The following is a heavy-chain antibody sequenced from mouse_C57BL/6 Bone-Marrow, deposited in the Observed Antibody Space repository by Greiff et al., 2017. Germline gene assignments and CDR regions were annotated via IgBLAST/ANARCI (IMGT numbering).Heavy chain of an antibody. V-gene: IGHV5-4*01. Sequence: EVQRVESGGGLVKPGGSLKLSCAASGFTFSSYAMSWVRQTPEKRLEWVATISDGGSYTYYPDNVKGRFTISRDNAKNNLYLQMSHLKSEDTAMYYCARDRRRYGGYYVPFAYWGQGTLVTVSA. D-gene: IGHD2-3*01. CDR3: ARDRRRYGGYYVPFAY. CDR2: ISDGGSYT. CDR1: GFTFSSYA. J-gene: IGHJ3*01.